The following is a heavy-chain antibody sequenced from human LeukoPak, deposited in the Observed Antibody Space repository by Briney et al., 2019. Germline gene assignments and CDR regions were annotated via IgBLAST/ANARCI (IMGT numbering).Heavy chain of an antibody. J-gene: IGHJ4*02. CDR1: GFTFSNFW. CDR2: IYGDGSFT. Sequence: PGGSLRLSCAASGFTFSNFWMHWVRQAPGKGLVWVALIYGDGSFTRYADSVKGRFTISRDNAKNTVYLQMNSLRVEDTAVYYCASLHYDSSGYPFDYWGQGTLVTVSS. CDR3: ASLHYDSSGYPFDY. D-gene: IGHD3-22*01. V-gene: IGHV3-74*01.